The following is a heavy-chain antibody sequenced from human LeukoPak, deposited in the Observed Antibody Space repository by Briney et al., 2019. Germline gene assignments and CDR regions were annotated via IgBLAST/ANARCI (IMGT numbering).Heavy chain of an antibody. CDR3: ARDGRRVVVKSDY. J-gene: IGHJ4*02. V-gene: IGHV3-48*03. D-gene: IGHD2-15*01. CDR2: ISSGGSTI. Sequence: GGSLRPSCAASGFTFSSYEMNWVRQAPGKGLEWVSYISSGGSTIYYADSVKGRFTISRDNAKNSLYLQMNSLRAEDTAVYYCARDGRRVVVKSDYWGQGTLVTVSS. CDR1: GFTFSSYE.